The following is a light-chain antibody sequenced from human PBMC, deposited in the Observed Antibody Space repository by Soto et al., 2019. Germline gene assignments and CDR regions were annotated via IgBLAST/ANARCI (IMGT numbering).Light chain of an antibody. J-gene: IGKJ2*01. V-gene: IGKV3-15*01. CDR2: GAS. CDR1: QSVSSN. CDR3: QQYNNWPYT. Sequence: EIVMTQSPATLSVSPGERATLSCRASQSVSSNLAWYQQKPGPAPRLLIYGASTRATGIPARFSGSESGTEFTLTISTLQSEDFAVYYCQQYNNWPYTFGQGTKLEIK.